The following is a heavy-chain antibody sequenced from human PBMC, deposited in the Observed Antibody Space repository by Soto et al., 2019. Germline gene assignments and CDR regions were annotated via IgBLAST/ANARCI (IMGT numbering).Heavy chain of an antibody. CDR3: ARHPYCSGGSCYPDY. CDR1: GGSISSYY. V-gene: IGHV4-59*08. D-gene: IGHD2-15*01. Sequence: QVQLQESGPGLVKPSETLSLTCTVSGGSISSYYWSWIRQPPGKGLEWIGYIYYSGSTNYNPSLKSRVTISVDTSKNPFSLTLSSVTAADTAVYYCARHPYCSGGSCYPDYWGQGTLVTVSS. J-gene: IGHJ4*02. CDR2: IYYSGST.